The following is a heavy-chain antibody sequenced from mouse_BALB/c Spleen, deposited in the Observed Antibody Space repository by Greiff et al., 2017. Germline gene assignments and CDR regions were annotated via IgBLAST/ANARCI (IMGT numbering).Heavy chain of an antibody. D-gene: IGHD2-10*02. CDR2: ISNGGGST. CDR3: ARQYGNGFSAY. CDR1: GFTFSSYT. Sequence: DVHLVESGGGLVQPGGSLKLSCAASGFTFSSYTMSWVRQTPEKRLEWVAYISNGGGSTYYPDTVKGRFTISRDNAKNTLYLQMSSLKSEDTAMYYCARQYGNGFSAYWGQGTLVTVSA. V-gene: IGHV5-12-2*01. J-gene: IGHJ3*01.